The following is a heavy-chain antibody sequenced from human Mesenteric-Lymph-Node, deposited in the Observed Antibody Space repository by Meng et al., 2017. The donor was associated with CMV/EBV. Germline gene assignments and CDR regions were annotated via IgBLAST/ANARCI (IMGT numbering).Heavy chain of an antibody. CDR3: ARRVVQELYFDY. CDR2: ISGSGDST. V-gene: IGHV3-23*01. Sequence: GESLKISCAASGFTFSSYAISWVRQAPGKGLEWVSAISGSGDSTYYADSAKGQFTISRDNSKDTLYLQMNSLRAEDTAVYYCARRVVQELYFDYWGQGTLVTVSS. J-gene: IGHJ4*02. D-gene: IGHD1-26*01. CDR1: GFTFSSYA.